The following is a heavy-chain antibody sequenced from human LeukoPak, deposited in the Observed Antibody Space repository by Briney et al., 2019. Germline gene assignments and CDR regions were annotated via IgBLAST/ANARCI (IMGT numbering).Heavy chain of an antibody. J-gene: IGHJ4*02. V-gene: IGHV3-53*01. CDR3: ARDRFGDYDY. D-gene: IGHD4-17*01. CDR2: IDNQI. Sequence: KGLEWVSAIDNQIFYADSVKGRFTISRDDSRNPLYLQVNSLRVEDSAIYYCARDRFGDYDYWGQGTLVTVSS.